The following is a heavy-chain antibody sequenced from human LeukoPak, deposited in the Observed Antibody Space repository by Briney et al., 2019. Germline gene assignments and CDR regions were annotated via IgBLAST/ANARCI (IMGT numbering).Heavy chain of an antibody. CDR3: ANLRFLEWSPFDY. Sequence: GGSLRLSCAASGFTFSSYGMSWVRQAPGKGLEWVSAISGSGGSTYYADSVKGRFTISRDNSKNTLYLQMNSLRAEDTAVYYCANLRFLEWSPFDYWGQGTLVTVSS. CDR1: GFTFSSYG. V-gene: IGHV3-23*01. J-gene: IGHJ4*02. D-gene: IGHD3-3*01. CDR2: ISGSGGST.